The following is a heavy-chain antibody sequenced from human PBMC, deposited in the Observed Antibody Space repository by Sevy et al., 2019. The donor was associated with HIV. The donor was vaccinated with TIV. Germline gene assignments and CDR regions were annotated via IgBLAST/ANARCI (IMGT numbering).Heavy chain of an antibody. J-gene: IGHJ4*02. CDR3: ARDPSGGYFDY. CDR2: ISYDGSNK. V-gene: IGHV3-30-3*01. CDR1: GFTFSSYA. D-gene: IGHD1-26*01. Sequence: GGSLRLSCAASGFTFSSYAMHWVRQAPGKGLEWVAVISYDGSNKYYADSVKGRFTISRDNSKNTLYLQMNSLRAEDTAVYYCARDPSGGYFDYRGPGTLVTVSS.